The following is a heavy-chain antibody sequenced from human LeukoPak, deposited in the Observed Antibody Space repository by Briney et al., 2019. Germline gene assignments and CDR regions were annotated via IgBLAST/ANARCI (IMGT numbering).Heavy chain of an antibody. CDR1: GYTFTSYG. V-gene: IGHV1-8*02. Sequence: ASVKVSCKASGYTFTSYGINWVRQATGQGLEWMGWMNPNSGNTGYAQKFQGRVTMTRNTSISTAYMELSSLRSEDTAVYYCARGEGYYDSSGNWFDPWGQGTLVTVSS. CDR2: MNPNSGNT. D-gene: IGHD3-22*01. CDR3: ARGEGYYDSSGNWFDP. J-gene: IGHJ5*02.